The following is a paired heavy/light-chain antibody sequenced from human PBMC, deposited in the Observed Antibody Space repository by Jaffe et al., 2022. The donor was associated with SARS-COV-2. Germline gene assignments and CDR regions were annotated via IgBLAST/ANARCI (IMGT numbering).Heavy chain of an antibody. CDR2: TRDKARGYTT. Sequence: EVQLVESGGGLVQPGGSLRLSCAASGFTFSDHFMDWVRQAPGKGLEWVGRTRDKARGYTTEYAASVKGRFTISRDESNNSLYLQMNGLKAEDTAVYYCTRDLITGRGFDYWGQGTLVTVSS. J-gene: IGHJ4*02. D-gene: IGHD3-16*01. CDR3: TRDLITGRGFDY. CDR1: GFTFSDHF. V-gene: IGHV3-72*01.
Light chain of an antibody. Sequence: DIQLTQSPSFLSASVGDRVTFTCRASQGISSYLAWYQQKPGKAPKLLIYAASTLQSGVPSRFSGSGSGTEFTLTISSLQPEDFATYYCQQRNGYPLTFGGGTKVEIK. CDR1: QGISSY. V-gene: IGKV1-9*01. J-gene: IGKJ4*01. CDR3: QQRNGYPLT. CDR2: AAS.